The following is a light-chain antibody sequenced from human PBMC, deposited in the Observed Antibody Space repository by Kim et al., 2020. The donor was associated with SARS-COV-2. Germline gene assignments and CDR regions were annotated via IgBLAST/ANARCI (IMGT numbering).Light chain of an antibody. CDR2: QDS. Sequence: SVSPGQTASITCSGDGLGNKYASWYQQRSGQSPVLVIYQDSKRPSGIPERFSGSNSGNTATLTISGTQAMDEADYYCQAWDNSAGVFGTGTKVTV. CDR1: GLGNKY. V-gene: IGLV3-1*01. CDR3: QAWDNSAGV. J-gene: IGLJ1*01.